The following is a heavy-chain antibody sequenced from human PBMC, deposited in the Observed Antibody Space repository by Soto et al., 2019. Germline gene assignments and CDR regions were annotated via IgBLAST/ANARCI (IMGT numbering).Heavy chain of an antibody. CDR3: ARESEDLTSNFDY. CDR1: GFTFTRYS. V-gene: IGHV3-21*06. Sequence: PGGSLRLSCAASGFTFTRYSMNWVRQAPGKGLEWVSSISSTTNYIYYGDSMKGRFTISRDNAKNSLYLEMNSLRAEDTAVYYCARESEDLTSNFDYWGQGSLVTVSS. CDR2: ISSTTNYI. J-gene: IGHJ4*02.